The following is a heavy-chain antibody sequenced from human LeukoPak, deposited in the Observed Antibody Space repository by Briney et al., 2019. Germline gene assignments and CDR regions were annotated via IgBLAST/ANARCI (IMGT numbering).Heavy chain of an antibody. V-gene: IGHV3-30*18. J-gene: IGHJ4*02. D-gene: IGHD6-19*01. Sequence: GRSLRLSCAASGFTFSGYGMHWVRQAPGKGLEWVAVISYDGSNKYYADSVKGRFTISRDNSKNTLYLQMDSLRAEDTAVYYCAKDKGKWLAWSFDYWGQGTLVTVSS. CDR3: AKDKGKWLAWSFDY. CDR1: GFTFSGYG. CDR2: ISYDGSNK.